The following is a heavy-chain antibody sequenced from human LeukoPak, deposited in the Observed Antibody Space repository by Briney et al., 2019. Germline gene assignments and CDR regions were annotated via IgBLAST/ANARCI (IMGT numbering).Heavy chain of an antibody. J-gene: IGHJ4*02. D-gene: IGHD3-22*01. CDR1: GFNFSSYS. CDR3: ARESSGYLY. V-gene: IGHV3-21*01. CDR2: ISSSSSFR. Sequence: PGGSLRLSCAASGFNFSSYSMNWVRQAPRKGLEWVSSISSSSSFRYYADSVKGRFTISRDNAKNSLYLQMNSLRAEDTAVYYCARESSGYLYWGQGTLVTVSS.